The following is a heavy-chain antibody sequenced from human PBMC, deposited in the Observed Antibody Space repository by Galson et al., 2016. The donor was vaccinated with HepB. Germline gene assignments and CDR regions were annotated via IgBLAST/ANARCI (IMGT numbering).Heavy chain of an antibody. J-gene: IGHJ4*02. CDR3: ARFDFGGNFLDY. V-gene: IGHV2-70*12. D-gene: IGHD4-23*01. CDR2: IDWDGDQ. Sequence: PALVTPTQTLTLTCTFSGFSLTTRGMCVSWIRQPPGKALEWLALIDWDGDQYYTTSLKTRLTISKDTSKNQCLLTMTNMDPVDTATYYCARFDFGGNFLDYWGQGTLVTVSS. CDR1: GFSLTTRGMC.